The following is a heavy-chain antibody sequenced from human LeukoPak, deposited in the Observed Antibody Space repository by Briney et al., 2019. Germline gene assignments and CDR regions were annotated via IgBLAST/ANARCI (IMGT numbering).Heavy chain of an antibody. D-gene: IGHD3-22*01. Sequence: GRSLRLSCAASGVTFDDYAMHWVRQAPGKGLEWVSGISWNSGGIGYADSVKGRFTISRDNAKNSLYLQMNSLRAEDMALYYCAKVKDSSGPHSGAFDIWGQGTMVTVSS. V-gene: IGHV3-9*03. CDR2: ISWNSGGI. J-gene: IGHJ3*02. CDR1: GVTFDDYA. CDR3: AKVKDSSGPHSGAFDI.